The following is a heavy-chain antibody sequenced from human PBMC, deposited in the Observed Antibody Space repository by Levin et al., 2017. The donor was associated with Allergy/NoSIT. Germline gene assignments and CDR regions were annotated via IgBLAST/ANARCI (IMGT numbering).Heavy chain of an antibody. CDR1: GYTFTNYA. Sequence: GASVKVSCKASGYTFTNYAIHWVRQAPGQRLEWMGWINAGVGNTEYSQRFQGRFTITRDTSATTAYMELSSLRSEDTAVYYCARGPLYSGYGVDYCDYWGQGTLVTVSS. CDR3: ARGPLYSGYGVDYCDY. CDR2: INAGVGNT. V-gene: IGHV1-3*01. J-gene: IGHJ4*02. D-gene: IGHD5-12*01.